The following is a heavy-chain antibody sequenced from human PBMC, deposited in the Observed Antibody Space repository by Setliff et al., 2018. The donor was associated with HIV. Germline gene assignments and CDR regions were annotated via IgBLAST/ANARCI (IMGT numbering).Heavy chain of an antibody. CDR2: IYNGERT. D-gene: IGHD2-21*02. Sequence: PSETLSLTCTVSGGSISSDSYYWSWIRQPPGKGLEWIGYIYNGERTNYNPSLTSRVTISVDTSKNQFSLKLSSVTAADTAVYYCARQGNIVVVTSFDYWGQGTLVTVSS. J-gene: IGHJ4*02. CDR1: GGSISSDSYY. V-gene: IGHV4-61*01. CDR3: ARQGNIVVVTSFDY.